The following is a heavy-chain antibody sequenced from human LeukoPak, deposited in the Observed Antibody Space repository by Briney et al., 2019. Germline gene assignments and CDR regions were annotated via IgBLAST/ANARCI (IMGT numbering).Heavy chain of an antibody. J-gene: IGHJ5*02. Sequence: GASVKVSCKASGYTFTSYYMHWVRQAPGQGLEWMGWINPNSGGTNYAQKFQGRVTMTRDTSISTAYMELSRLRSDDTAVYYCARATHTYTNWFDPWGQGTLVTVSS. CDR1: GYTFTSYY. D-gene: IGHD2/OR15-2a*01. V-gene: IGHV1-2*02. CDR2: INPNSGGT. CDR3: ARATHTYTNWFDP.